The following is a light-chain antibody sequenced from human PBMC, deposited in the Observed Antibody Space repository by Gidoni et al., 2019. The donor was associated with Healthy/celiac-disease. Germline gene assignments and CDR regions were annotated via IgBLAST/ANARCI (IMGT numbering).Light chain of an antibody. V-gene: IGKV3-15*01. J-gene: IGKJ4*01. CDR1: PSVSSN. Sequence: EIVLPQSPATLSVSPGERATLSCRASPSVSSNVAWYQQKPGQAPRLLIYGASTRATGIPARFSGSGSGTEFTLTISSLQSEDFAVYYCQQYNNWPPLTVGGGTKVEIK. CDR3: QQYNNWPPLT. CDR2: GAS.